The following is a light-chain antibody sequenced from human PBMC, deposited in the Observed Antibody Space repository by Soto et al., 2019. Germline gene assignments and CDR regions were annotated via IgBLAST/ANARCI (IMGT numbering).Light chain of an antibody. CDR1: SSDVGGYNY. V-gene: IGLV2-14*01. J-gene: IGLJ3*02. CDR3: NSYTSSSTVV. CDR2: DVV. Sequence: QSALTQPASVSGSPGQSITISCTGSSSDVGGYNYVSWYQQHPGKAPKLMIYDVVNRPSGVSNRFSGSKSGNTASLTISGLQAEDEADYYCNSYTSSSTVVFGGGTQLTVL.